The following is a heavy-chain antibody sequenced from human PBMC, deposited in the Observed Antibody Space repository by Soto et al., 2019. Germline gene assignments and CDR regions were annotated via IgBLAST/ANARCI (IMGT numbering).Heavy chain of an antibody. Sequence: SETLSLTCTVSGGSISSYYWSWIRQPPGKGLEWIGYIYYSGSTNYNPSLKSRVTISVDTSKNQFSLKLSSVTAADTAVYYCARRAIYGDYADYWGQGTLVTVS. D-gene: IGHD4-17*01. V-gene: IGHV4-59*08. J-gene: IGHJ4*02. CDR3: ARRAIYGDYADY. CDR2: IYYSGST. CDR1: GGSISSYY.